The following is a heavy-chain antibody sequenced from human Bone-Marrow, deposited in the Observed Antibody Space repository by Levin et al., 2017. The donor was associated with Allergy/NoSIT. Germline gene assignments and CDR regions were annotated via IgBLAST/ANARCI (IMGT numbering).Heavy chain of an antibody. CDR3: AGEYSSSSAY. Sequence: TSQTLSLTCTVSGGSISSSSHHWGWVRQPPGKGLEWIGSIYYTGTTYYRPSLRGRVTISVDTSKNQFSLKLTSVTAADTAMYYCAGEYSSSSAYWGQGTLVTVSS. CDR2: IYYTGTT. J-gene: IGHJ4*02. CDR1: GGSISSSSHH. D-gene: IGHD6-6*01. V-gene: IGHV4-39*07.